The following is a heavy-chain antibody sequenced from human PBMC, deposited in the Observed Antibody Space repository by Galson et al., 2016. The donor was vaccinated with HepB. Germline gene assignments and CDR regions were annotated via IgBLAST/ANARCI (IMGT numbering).Heavy chain of an antibody. CDR1: GYNFANYW. D-gene: IGHD1-26*01. J-gene: IGHJ3*02. Sequence: QSGAEVKKPGESLKISCKGSGYNFANYWIGWVRHMPGKGLEWMGIIYPGDSDTKYSPSFRGQVTISADKSISTAYLQWSNLKASDTAMYYCARGRSGRLSDVFDIWGQGTAVTVSS. CDR3: ARGRSGRLSDVFDI. V-gene: IGHV5-51*01. CDR2: IYPGDSDT.